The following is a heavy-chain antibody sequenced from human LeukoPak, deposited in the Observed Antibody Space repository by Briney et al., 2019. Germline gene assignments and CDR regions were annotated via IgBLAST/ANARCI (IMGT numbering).Heavy chain of an antibody. CDR2: IKQDGSEK. J-gene: IGHJ4*02. D-gene: IGHD5-12*01. CDR1: GFTFSSSW. Sequence: GGSLRLSCVASGFTFSSSWMKWVRQAPGKGLEWVAIIKQDGSEKLYVDSVKGRFTISRDNAKNSLYLHMNSLRADDTAVYYCAGGTGWLPDSWGQGTPVTASS. V-gene: IGHV3-7*01. CDR3: AGGTGWLPDS.